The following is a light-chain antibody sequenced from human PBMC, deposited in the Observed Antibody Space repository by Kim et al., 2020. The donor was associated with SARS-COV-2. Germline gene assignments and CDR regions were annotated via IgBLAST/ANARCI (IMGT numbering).Light chain of an antibody. CDR2: DAS. Sequence: EIVLTQSPATLSLSPGERATLSCRASQSVSSYLAWYQQKPGQAPRLLIYDASNRATGIRARFSGSGSGTDFTLTISSLEPEDFAVYYCQQRSNWPKTFGQGTKLEI. CDR1: QSVSSY. J-gene: IGKJ2*01. CDR3: QQRSNWPKT. V-gene: IGKV3-11*01.